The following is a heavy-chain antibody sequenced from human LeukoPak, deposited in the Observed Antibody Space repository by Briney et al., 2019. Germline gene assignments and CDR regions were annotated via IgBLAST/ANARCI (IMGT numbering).Heavy chain of an antibody. J-gene: IGHJ4*02. D-gene: IGHD1-26*01. Sequence: PGGSLRLLCAASGFPFRTYWMSWVRQARGKALEWVANIKQDGSEKYYVDSVKGRFTISRDNAKNSLYLQMNSLRVEDTAVYYCARGRLGANDYWGQGTLVTVSS. CDR1: GFPFRTYW. CDR2: IKQDGSEK. V-gene: IGHV3-7*01. CDR3: ARGRLGANDY.